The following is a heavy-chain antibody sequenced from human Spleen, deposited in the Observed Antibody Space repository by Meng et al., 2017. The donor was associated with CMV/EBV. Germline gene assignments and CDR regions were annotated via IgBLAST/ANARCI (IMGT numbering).Heavy chain of an antibody. J-gene: IGHJ5*02. CDR3: ARHGGNSGA. Sequence: GESLKISCKGSGYSFASYWIGWVRQLPGKGLEWMAIIYPAESEVRYSPSFQGQVSVSADRSTSTAYLQWSSLKASDTAMYYCARHGGNSGAWGQGTLVTVSS. V-gene: IGHV5-51*01. CDR1: GYSFASYW. D-gene: IGHD4-23*01. CDR2: IYPAESEV.